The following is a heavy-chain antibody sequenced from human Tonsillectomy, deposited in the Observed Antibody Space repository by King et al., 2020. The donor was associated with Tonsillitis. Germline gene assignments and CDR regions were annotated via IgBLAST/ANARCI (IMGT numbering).Heavy chain of an antibody. CDR2: INHSGST. V-gene: IGHV4-34*01. Sequence: VQLQQWGAGLLKPSETLSLTCAVYGGSFSGYYWGWIRQPPGKGLEWIGEINHSGSTNYNPSLKGRVTISVDTSKNQFSLKLGSVTAADTAVYYCASGAVVVITGAFDIWGQGTMVTVSS. D-gene: IGHD3-22*01. CDR3: ASGAVVVITGAFDI. J-gene: IGHJ3*02. CDR1: GGSFSGYY.